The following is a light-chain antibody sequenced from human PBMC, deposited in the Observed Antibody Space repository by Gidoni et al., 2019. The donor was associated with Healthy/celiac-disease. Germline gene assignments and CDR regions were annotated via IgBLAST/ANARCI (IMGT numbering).Light chain of an antibody. CDR3: QQYYSTPRT. CDR2: WAS. J-gene: IGKJ4*01. V-gene: IGKV4-1*01. Sequence: IVMTQSPDSLAVSLGERATINCKSSQSVLYSSNNKNYLAWYQQKPGQPPQLLIYWASTRESGVPDRFSGSGSGTDFTLTISSLQAEDVAVYYCQQYYSTPRTFGGGTKVEIK. CDR1: QSVLYSSNNKNY.